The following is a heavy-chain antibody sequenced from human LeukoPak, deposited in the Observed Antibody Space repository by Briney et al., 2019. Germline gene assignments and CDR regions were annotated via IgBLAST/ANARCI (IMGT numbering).Heavy chain of an antibody. CDR2: VYYSGST. V-gene: IGHV4-39*01. D-gene: IGHD5-12*01. J-gene: IGHJ4*02. Sequence: PSETLSLTCTVSGGSLSSSSYYWAWIRQPPGKGLEWIGGVYYSGSTYYNPSLKSRPTISVDTSKKQFSLKLSSVTAADTAVYYCARLHFPITTIYYFDYWGQGTLVTVSS. CDR1: GGSLSSSSYY. CDR3: ARLHFPITTIYYFDY.